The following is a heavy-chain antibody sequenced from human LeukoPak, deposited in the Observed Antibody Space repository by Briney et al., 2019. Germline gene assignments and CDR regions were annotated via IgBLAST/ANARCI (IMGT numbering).Heavy chain of an antibody. CDR2: IYTSGST. J-gene: IGHJ6*03. CDR1: GGSISSYY. Sequence: SETLSLTCTVPGGSISSYYWSWIRQPAGKGLEWIGRIYTSGSTNYNPSLKSRVTMSVDTSKNQFSLKLSSVTAADTAVYYCARAGTTVKYYYYYYMDVWGKGTTVTVSS. CDR3: ARAGTTVKYYYYYYMDV. D-gene: IGHD4-17*01. V-gene: IGHV4-4*07.